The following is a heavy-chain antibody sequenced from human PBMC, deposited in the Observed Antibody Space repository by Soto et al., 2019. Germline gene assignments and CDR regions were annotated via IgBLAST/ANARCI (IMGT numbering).Heavy chain of an antibody. J-gene: IGHJ4*02. V-gene: IGHV4-59*08. CDR3: ARAVGDPLYYLDY. D-gene: IGHD6-19*01. CDR1: SDSISSYY. Sequence: QVQLQESGPGLVRPSGTLSLTCTVSSDSISSYYWIWIRQSPGKGLECIGYTAYSGNTNYNPSLKSRVTISGDTSKNQFSLRLSAVTAADTALYYCARAVGDPLYYLDYWGQGTLVTVSS. CDR2: TAYSGNT.